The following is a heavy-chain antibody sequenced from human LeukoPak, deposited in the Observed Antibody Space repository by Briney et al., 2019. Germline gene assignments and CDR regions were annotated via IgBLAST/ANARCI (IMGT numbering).Heavy chain of an antibody. V-gene: IGHV4-4*07. CDR3: ARFNYVGWFDP. J-gene: IGHJ5*02. Sequence: SETLSLTCTVSGGSISSYYWSWIRQPAGKGLEWIGRIYTSGSTNYNPSLKSRVTMSVGTSKSQFSLKLSSVTAADTAVYYCARFNYVGWFDPWGQGTLVTVSS. CDR1: GGSISSYY. D-gene: IGHD4-11*01. CDR2: IYTSGST.